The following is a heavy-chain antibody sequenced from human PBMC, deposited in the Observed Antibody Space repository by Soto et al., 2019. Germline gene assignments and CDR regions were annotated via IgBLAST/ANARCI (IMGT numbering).Heavy chain of an antibody. CDR2: ISSNSAYI. CDR1: GFTFRSFT. D-gene: IGHD6-13*01. J-gene: IGHJ5*02. CDR3: TRDASRDSSARGWFDP. V-gene: IGHV3-21*01. Sequence: PGGSLSLSCAASGFTFRSFTMNWVRQAPGKGLEWVSTISSNSAYIYYTDALRGRFTISRDNAKNSLHLQMNSLRAEDTAVYYCTRDASRDSSARGWFDPWGPGT.